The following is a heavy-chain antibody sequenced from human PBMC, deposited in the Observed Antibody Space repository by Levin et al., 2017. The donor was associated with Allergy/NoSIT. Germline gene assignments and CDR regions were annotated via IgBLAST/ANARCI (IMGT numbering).Heavy chain of an antibody. CDR3: ARDLSGHSYAYGH. CDR2: INQDGSQK. CDR1: GFTFSFYW. J-gene: IGHJ4*02. V-gene: IGHV3-7*01. Sequence: GGSLRLSCAASGFTFSFYWISWVRQAPGKGLEWVANINQDGSQKHYVDSVRGRFTISRDNAKNSLDLQMNSLRAEDTAVYYCARDLSGHSYAYGHWGQGTLVTVSS. D-gene: IGHD5-18*01.